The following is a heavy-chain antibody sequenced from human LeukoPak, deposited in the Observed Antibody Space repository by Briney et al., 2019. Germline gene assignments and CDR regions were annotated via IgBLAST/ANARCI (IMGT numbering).Heavy chain of an antibody. D-gene: IGHD3-22*01. CDR3: AGQHDSNGYYFY. V-gene: IGHV4-38-2*01. CDR1: GYSISNGYY. J-gene: IGHJ4*02. Sequence: SETLSLTCAVSGYSISNGYYWVWIRQPPGRGLEWIGSLYHSGSTYYNPSLKSRVTISVDTSKNRFSLKLSSVTAADTAVYYCAGQHDSNGYYFYWGQGTLVTVSS. CDR2: LYHSGST.